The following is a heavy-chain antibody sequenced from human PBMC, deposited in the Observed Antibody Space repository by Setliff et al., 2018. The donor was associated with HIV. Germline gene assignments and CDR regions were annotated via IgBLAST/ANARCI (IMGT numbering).Heavy chain of an antibody. CDR1: GGSFSGYY. Sequence: SETLSLTCAVYGGSFSGYYWSWIRQPPGKGLEWIGEINHSGSTNFNPSLKGRVTISVDTSKNQFSLKLSSVTAADTAVYYCARGGLTAAGTLLLAGYFDYWGQGTLVTVSS. CDR2: INHSGST. V-gene: IGHV4-34*01. D-gene: IGHD6-13*01. J-gene: IGHJ4*02. CDR3: ARGGLTAAGTLLLAGYFDY.